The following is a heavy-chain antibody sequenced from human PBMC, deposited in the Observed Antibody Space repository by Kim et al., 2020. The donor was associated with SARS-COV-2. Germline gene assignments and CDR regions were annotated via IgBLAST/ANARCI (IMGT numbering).Heavy chain of an antibody. V-gene: IGHV1-69*13. CDR3: AGLWRHGYCSGGSCDH. J-gene: IGHJ4*02. CDR1: GGTFSSYA. Sequence: SVKVSCKASGGTFSSYAISWVRQAPGQGLEWMGGIIPIFGTANYAQKFQGRVTITADESTSTAYMELSSLRSEDTAVYYCAGLWRHGYCSGGSCDHWGQGTLVTVSS. CDR2: IIPIFGTA. D-gene: IGHD2-15*01.